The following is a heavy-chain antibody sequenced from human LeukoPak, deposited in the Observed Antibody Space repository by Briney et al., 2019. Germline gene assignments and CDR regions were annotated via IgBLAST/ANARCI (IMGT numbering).Heavy chain of an antibody. J-gene: IGHJ4*02. V-gene: IGHV1-18*01. D-gene: IGHD3-22*01. CDR1: GYTFTSYG. CDR2: ISAYNGNT. CDR3: AREDSTGYSSLDY. Sequence: ASVKVSRKASGYTFTSYGISWVRQAPGQGLEWMGWISAYNGNTNYVQKVQGRVTMTTDTSTSTAYMELRSLRSDDTAVYYCAREDSTGYSSLDYWGQGTLVTVSS.